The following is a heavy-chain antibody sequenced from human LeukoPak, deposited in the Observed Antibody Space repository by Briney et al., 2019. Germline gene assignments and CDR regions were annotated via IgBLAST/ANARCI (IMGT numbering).Heavy chain of an antibody. Sequence: PSETLSLTCALYGGSFNGYYWSWIRQPPGKGLEWIGEINHSGTTKYNPSLKSRVTISVDTSKNQFSLKVTSVTAADTAVYYCARGPPYYYDSSGYYRFDYWGQGTLGTVSS. J-gene: IGHJ4*02. D-gene: IGHD3-22*01. CDR1: GGSFNGYY. CDR2: INHSGTT. V-gene: IGHV4-34*01. CDR3: ARGPPYYYDSSGYYRFDY.